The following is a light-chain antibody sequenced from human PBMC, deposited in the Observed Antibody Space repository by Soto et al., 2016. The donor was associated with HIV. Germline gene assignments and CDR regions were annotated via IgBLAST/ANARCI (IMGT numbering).Light chain of an antibody. J-gene: IGKJ2*01. CDR1: QGVTNY. Sequence: DIQLTQSPSFLSASVGDRVTITCRASQGVTNYLAWYQQKPGKAPKLLIYAASNLQSGVPSRFSGSGSGTEFTLTISSLQSEDFATYYCQQYYSFPHTFGQGTKLEIK. CDR2: AAS. V-gene: IGKV1-9*01. CDR3: QQYYSFPHT.